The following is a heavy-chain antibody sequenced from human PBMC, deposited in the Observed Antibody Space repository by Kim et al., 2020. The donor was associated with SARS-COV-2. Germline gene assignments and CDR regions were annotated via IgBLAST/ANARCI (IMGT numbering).Heavy chain of an antibody. CDR2: IYYSGST. J-gene: IGHJ4*02. CDR3: ARHWDFWSGYSAYYFDY. V-gene: IGHV4-39*01. CDR1: GGSISSSSYY. Sequence: SETLSLTCTVSGGSISSSSYYWGWIRQPPGKGLEWIGSIYYSGSTYYNPSLKSRVTISVDTSKNQFSLKLSSVTAADTAVYYCARHWDFWSGYSAYYFDYWGQGTLVTVSS. D-gene: IGHD3-3*01.